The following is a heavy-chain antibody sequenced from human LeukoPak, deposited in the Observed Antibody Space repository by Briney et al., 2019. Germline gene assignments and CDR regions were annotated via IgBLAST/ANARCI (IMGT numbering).Heavy chain of an antibody. D-gene: IGHD5-12*01. V-gene: IGHV4-59*01. CDR2: IYYSGST. CDR1: GGSISSYY. Sequence: SETLSLTCTVSGGSISSYYWSWIRQPPGKGLEWIGYIYYSGSTNYNPSLESRVTISVDTSKNQFSLKLSSVTAADTAVYYCARSRDGYNSVDYWGQGTLVTVSS. CDR3: ARSRDGYNSVDY. J-gene: IGHJ4*02.